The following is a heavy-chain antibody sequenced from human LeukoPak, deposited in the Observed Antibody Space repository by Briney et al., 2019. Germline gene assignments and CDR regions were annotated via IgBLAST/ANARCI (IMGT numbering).Heavy chain of an antibody. CDR2: ISGSGAGT. D-gene: IGHD1-1*01. V-gene: IGHV3-23*01. CDR3: AKLSGTYGTTSRVLDS. CDR1: GFTFTTYA. J-gene: IGHJ4*02. Sequence: PGGSLRLSCAASGFTFTTYAIIWVRQAPGKGLEWVSAISGSGAGTYYADSVKGRFAISRDNSKNTLYLQMNSLRAEDTAVYYCAKLSGTYGTTSRVLDSWGQGTLVTVSS.